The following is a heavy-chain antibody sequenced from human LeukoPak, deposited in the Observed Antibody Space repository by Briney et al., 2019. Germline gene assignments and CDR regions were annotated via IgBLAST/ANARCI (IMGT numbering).Heavy chain of an antibody. D-gene: IGHD5-18*01. V-gene: IGHV4-39*07. CDR1: GGSISSGGYY. CDR2: IFYSGTT. CDR3: ARRQGYSYDLDAFDI. J-gene: IGHJ3*02. Sequence: SETLSLTCTVSGGSISSGGYYWSWIRQPPGKGLEWIGSIFYSGTTYYNPSLKSRVAISVDTSKNQLSLKLSSVTAADTAVYYCARRQGYSYDLDAFDIWGQGTMVTVSS.